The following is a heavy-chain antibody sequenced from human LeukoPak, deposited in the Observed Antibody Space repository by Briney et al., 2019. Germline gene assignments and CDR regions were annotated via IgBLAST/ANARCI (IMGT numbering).Heavy chain of an antibody. CDR2: INPSGGST. Sequence: ASVKVSCKASGYTFTSYSMHWVRQAPGQGLEWMGIINPSGGSTTYAQKFQGRVTMTGDTSTDTAYMELSSLRSEDTAVYYCATDWGDGYKKLRGDYFDYWGQGTLVTVSS. CDR3: ATDWGDGYKKLRGDYFDY. D-gene: IGHD5-24*01. V-gene: IGHV1-46*01. CDR1: GYTFTSYS. J-gene: IGHJ4*02.